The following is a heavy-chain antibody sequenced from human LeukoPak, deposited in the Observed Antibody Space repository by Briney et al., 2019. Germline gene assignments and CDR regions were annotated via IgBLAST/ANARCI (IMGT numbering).Heavy chain of an antibody. V-gene: IGHV3-23*01. CDR1: GFTFKNHA. CDR3: ARDQGTANY. D-gene: IGHD2-21*02. CDR2: ISGSGYST. J-gene: IGHJ4*02. Sequence: GGSLRLSCAASGFTFKNHAMNWVRQAPGKGLEWVSAISGSGYSTYYADSVKGRFTISRDNSKSTLFLQMNSLRAEDTAVYYCARDQGTANYWGQGTLVTVSS.